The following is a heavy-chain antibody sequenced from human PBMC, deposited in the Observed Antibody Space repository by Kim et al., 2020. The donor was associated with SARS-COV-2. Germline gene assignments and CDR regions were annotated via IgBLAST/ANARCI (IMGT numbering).Heavy chain of an antibody. D-gene: IGHD2-15*01. Sequence: SETLSLTCTVSGGSISSSSYYWGWIRQPPGKGLEWIGSIYYSGSTYYNPSLKSRVTISVDTSKNQFSLKLSSVTAADTAVYYCARHRSRAPVVWGYWGQGTLVTVSS. CDR1: GGSISSSSYY. J-gene: IGHJ4*02. CDR3: ARHRSRAPVVWGY. V-gene: IGHV4-39*01. CDR2: IYYSGST.